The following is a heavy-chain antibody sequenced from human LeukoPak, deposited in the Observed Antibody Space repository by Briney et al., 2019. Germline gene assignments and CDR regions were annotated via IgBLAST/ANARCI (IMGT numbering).Heavy chain of an antibody. V-gene: IGHV3-23*01. CDR2: ISGSGGST. D-gene: IGHD6-13*01. J-gene: IGHJ6*03. CDR1: GFTFSSYA. Sequence: GGSLRLSCAASGFTFSSYAMSWVRQAPGKGLEWVSAISGSGGSTYYADSVKGRFTISRDNSKNTLYLQMNSLRAEDTAVYYCAKVGAAAGFNYYYYMDVWGKGTTVTVSS. CDR3: AKVGAAAGFNYYYYMDV.